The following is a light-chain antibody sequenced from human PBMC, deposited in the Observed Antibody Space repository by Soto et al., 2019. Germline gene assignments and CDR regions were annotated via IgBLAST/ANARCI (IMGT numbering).Light chain of an antibody. V-gene: IGKV3-20*01. CDR2: GAS. CDR1: QSVDSSY. CDR3: QHYGSSPRP. J-gene: IGKJ1*01. Sequence: SVVTKSPRTLSSSPGERSTLSCSASQSVDSSYLAWYQQKPGQAPRLLIYGASSRATGIPDRFSGSGSGTEFTLTISRLEPEDFAVYYCQHYGSSPRPFGQGTKVDI.